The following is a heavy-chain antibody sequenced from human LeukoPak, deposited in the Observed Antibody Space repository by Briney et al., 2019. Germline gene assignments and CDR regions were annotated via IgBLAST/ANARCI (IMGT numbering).Heavy chain of an antibody. V-gene: IGHV4-4*07. CDR1: GGSISSYY. CDR3: ARTRGYSYGYGEGGFDY. J-gene: IGHJ4*02. D-gene: IGHD5-18*01. Sequence: IPSETLSLTCTVSGGSISSYYWSWIRQPAGKGLEWIGRFYSGGGTDYNPSLKSRVTISVDTSKNQFSLKLSSVTAADTAVYYCARTRGYSYGYGEGGFDYWGQGTLVTVSS. CDR2: FYSGGGT.